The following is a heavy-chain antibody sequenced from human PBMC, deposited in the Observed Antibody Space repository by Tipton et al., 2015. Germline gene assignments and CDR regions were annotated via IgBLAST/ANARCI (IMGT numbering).Heavy chain of an antibody. CDR1: GGSITTGGYY. CDR2: MYYSGGR. D-gene: IGHD5-18*01. J-gene: IGHJ4*02. CDR3: ARGLRGYSST. V-gene: IGHV4-39*07. Sequence: GLVKPSETTSLTCTVSGGSITTGGYYWGWIRQPPGKGLEWIGRMYYSGGRDYNPSLKSRVTISVDTSKNQFSLQLASVTAADTAVYYCARGLRGYSSTWGQGSLVTVSS.